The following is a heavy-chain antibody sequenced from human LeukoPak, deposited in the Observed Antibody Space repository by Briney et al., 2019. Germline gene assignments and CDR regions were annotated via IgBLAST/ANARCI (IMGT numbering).Heavy chain of an antibody. Sequence: PSETLSLTCTVSGGSISSYYWSWIRQPPGKGLEWIGYIYYSGSTNYNPSLKSRVTISVDTSKNQFSLKLSSVTAADTAVYYCARDPVGDYFDYWGQGTLVTVSS. J-gene: IGHJ4*02. CDR1: GGSISSYY. CDR3: ARDPVGDYFDY. V-gene: IGHV4-59*01. D-gene: IGHD4-17*01. CDR2: IYYSGST.